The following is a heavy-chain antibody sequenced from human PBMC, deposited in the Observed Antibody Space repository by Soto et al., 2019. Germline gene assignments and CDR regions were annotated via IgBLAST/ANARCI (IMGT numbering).Heavy chain of an antibody. Sequence: RSLTCTVSGGSISSGGCYWCWVREPPGKGLEWIGYIYYSGSTYYNPSLKSRVTISVDTSKNQFSLKLSAVTAADTAVYYCARSYCTNGVCLAYYFNYCGQRTLVTVSS. CDR1: GGSISSGGCY. D-gene: IGHD2-8*01. CDR2: IYYSGST. CDR3: ARSYCTNGVCLAYYFNY. J-gene: IGHJ4*02. V-gene: IGHV4-31*03.